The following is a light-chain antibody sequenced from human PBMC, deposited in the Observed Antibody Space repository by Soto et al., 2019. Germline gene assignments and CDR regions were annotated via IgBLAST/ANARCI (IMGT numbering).Light chain of an antibody. CDR3: QQYGSSSWT. CDR1: QSVSSTY. J-gene: IGKJ1*01. V-gene: IGKV3-20*01. CDR2: GAS. Sequence: EIVLTQSPGTLSLSPGERATLSCRASQSVSSTYLAWYQQQPGQAPRHLIYGASNRATGIPDRFSGSGSGTDFTLTISRLEPEDFAVYYCQQYGSSSWTFGQGTKVEIK.